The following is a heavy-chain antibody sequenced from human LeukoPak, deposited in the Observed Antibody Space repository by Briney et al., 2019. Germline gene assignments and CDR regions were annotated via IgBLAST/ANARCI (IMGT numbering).Heavy chain of an antibody. Sequence: GSLRLSCAASGFTFSNAWMSWVRQAPGKGLEWVGRIKSKTDGGTTDYAAPVKGRFTISRDDSKNTLYLQMNSLKTEDTAVYYCTTVPDCGGDCYSYYYYGMDVWGQGTTVTVSS. CDR1: GFTFSNAW. J-gene: IGHJ6*02. CDR2: IKSKTDGGTT. D-gene: IGHD2-21*02. V-gene: IGHV3-15*01. CDR3: TTVPDCGGDCYSYYYYGMDV.